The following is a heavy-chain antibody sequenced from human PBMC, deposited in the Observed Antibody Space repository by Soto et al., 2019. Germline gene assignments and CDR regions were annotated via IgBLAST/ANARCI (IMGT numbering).Heavy chain of an antibody. CDR3: ARVCSSTSCYSVPAYYYYYMDV. CDR1: GFTFSSYG. Sequence: GGSLRLSCAASGFTFSSYGMHWVRQAPGKGLEWVAVIWYDGSNKYYADSVKGRFTISRDNSKNTLYLQMNSLRAEDTAVYYCARVCSSTSCYSVPAYYYYYMDVWGKGTTVTVSS. D-gene: IGHD2-2*01. J-gene: IGHJ6*03. V-gene: IGHV3-33*01. CDR2: IWYDGSNK.